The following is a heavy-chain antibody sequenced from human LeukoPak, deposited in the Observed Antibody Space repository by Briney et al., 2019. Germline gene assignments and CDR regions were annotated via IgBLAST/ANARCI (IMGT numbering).Heavy chain of an antibody. CDR2: IRFDGGTK. CDR3: ASHDYGVHFDY. CDR1: EFTFSNSG. Sequence: GGSLRLSCAASEFTFSNSGMHWVRQAPGKGLEWVAFIRFDGGTKYYADSVKGRFTISRDNAKNSLYLQMNSLRAEDTAVYYCASHDYGVHFDYWGQGTLVTVSS. J-gene: IGHJ4*02. V-gene: IGHV3-30*02. D-gene: IGHD4-17*01.